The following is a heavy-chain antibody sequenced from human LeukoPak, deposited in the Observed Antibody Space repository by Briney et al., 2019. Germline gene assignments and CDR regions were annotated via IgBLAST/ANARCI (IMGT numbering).Heavy chain of an antibody. CDR1: GFSLSYYS. J-gene: IGHJ4*02. CDR3: VRDSRHVPAF. Sequence: GGSLRLSCVASGFSLSYYSMNWVRQAPGKGLDWVSYISSSSTTIYYADSVKGRFTMSRDTAKNSLYLQMNRLRAEDSAVYYCVRDSRHVPAFWGQGILVTVSS. CDR2: ISSSSTTI. V-gene: IGHV3-48*04.